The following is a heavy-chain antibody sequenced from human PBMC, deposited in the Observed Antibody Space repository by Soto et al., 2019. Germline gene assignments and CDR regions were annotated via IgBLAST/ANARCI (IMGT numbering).Heavy chain of an antibody. CDR3: TRGPRSTSTGTGAF. Sequence: SQTLSLTCAITGDSVSSNSAVGICVIHSPSRGLEWLGRTYYRSKWYYEYAVSVRGRITINPDTSKNQYSLQLNSVTPEDTAVYFCTRGPRSTSTGTGAFWGQGTLVTVSS. J-gene: IGHJ4*02. D-gene: IGHD1-1*01. CDR2: TYYRSKWYY. CDR1: GDSVSSNSAV. V-gene: IGHV6-1*01.